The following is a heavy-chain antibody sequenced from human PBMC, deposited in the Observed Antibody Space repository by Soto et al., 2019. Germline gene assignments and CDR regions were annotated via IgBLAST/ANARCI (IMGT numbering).Heavy chain of an antibody. V-gene: IGHV5-51*01. J-gene: IGHJ4*02. D-gene: IGHD6-6*01. CDR2: IYPGDSDT. CDR1: GYSFTSYW. CDR3: ARIGSFGPDFAARYYFDF. Sequence: GESLKISCKGSGYSFTSYWIGWVRQMPGKGLEWMGIIYPGDSDTRYSPSFQGQVTISADKSISTAYLQWSSLKASDTAMYYCARIGSFGPDFAARYYFDFWAQGNLVTVSS.